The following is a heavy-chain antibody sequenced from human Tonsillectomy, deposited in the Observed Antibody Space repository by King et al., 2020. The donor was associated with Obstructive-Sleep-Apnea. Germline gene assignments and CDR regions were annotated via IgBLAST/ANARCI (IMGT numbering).Heavy chain of an antibody. CDR1: GFTFSSYA. CDR3: ARGGGGRNYYYGMDV. V-gene: IGHV3-30-3*01. CDR2: ISYDGSNK. J-gene: IGHJ6*02. D-gene: IGHD2-15*01. Sequence: QLVQSGGGVVQPGRSLRLSCAASGFTFSSYAMHWVRQAPGKGLEWVAVISYDGSNKYYADSVKGRFTISRDNSKNTLYLQMNSLRAEDTAVYYCARGGGGRNYYYGMDVWGQGTTVTVSS.